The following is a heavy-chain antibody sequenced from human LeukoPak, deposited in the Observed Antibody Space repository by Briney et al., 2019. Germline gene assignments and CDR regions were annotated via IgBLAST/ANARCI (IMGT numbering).Heavy chain of an antibody. Sequence: ASVKVSCKASGGTFSSYAISWVRQAPGQGLEWMGGIIPIFGTANYAQKFQGRVTITTDESTSTAYMELSSLRSEDTAVYYCARGPLISVISTGYFQHWGQGTLVTVSS. D-gene: IGHD3-16*02. J-gene: IGHJ1*01. CDR2: IIPIFGTA. V-gene: IGHV1-69*05. CDR3: ARGPLISVISTGYFQH. CDR1: GGTFSSYA.